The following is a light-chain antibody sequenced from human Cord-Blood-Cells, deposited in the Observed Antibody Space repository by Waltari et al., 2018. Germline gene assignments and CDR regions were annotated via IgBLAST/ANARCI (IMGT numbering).Light chain of an antibody. Sequence: DIQMTQSPSSLSASVGDRVTITCQASQDISNYLNWYQQKPGKAPKLLIYDASNLETGVPSRFSGSGSGTDFTFTISSLEPEDFAVYYCQQRSNWPRFTFGPGTKVDIK. CDR1: QDISNY. CDR3: QQRSNWPRFT. J-gene: IGKJ3*01. V-gene: IGKV1-33*01. CDR2: DAS.